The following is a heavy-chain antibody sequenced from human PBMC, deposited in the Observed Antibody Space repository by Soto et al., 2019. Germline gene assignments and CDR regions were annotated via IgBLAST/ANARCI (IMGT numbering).Heavy chain of an antibody. D-gene: IGHD3-16*02. Sequence: QLQLQESGPGLVKPSETLSLTCTVSGGSISSSSYYWGWIRQPPGKGLEWIGSIYYSGSTYYNPSLKSRVTISVDTSKNQFSLKLSSVTAADTAVYYCARRVRLGELSWGLDDGGWFDPWGQGTLVTVSS. V-gene: IGHV4-39*01. CDR3: ARRVRLGELSWGLDDGGWFDP. CDR2: IYYSGST. CDR1: GGSISSSSYY. J-gene: IGHJ5*02.